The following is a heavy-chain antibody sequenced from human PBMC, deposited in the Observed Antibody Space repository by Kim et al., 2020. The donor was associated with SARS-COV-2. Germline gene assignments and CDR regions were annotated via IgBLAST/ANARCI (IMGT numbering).Heavy chain of an antibody. Sequence: GGSLRLSCGASGFTFNNYAMHWVRQAPGKGLEWVAVISYDGSIKYYADSVKGQFTVSRDSSHNTLYLQMRSLRPEDTAVYYCAKSSAFFWFGVGLHAFD. D-gene: IGHD3-10*01. J-gene: IGHJ3*01. CDR2: ISYDGSIK. CDR1: GFTFNNYA. CDR3: AKSSAFFWFGVGLHAFD. V-gene: IGHV3-30*18.